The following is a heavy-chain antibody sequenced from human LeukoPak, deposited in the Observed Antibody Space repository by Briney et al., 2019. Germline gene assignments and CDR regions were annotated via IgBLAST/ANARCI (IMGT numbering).Heavy chain of an antibody. CDR3: ATKQWLAPPPDS. D-gene: IGHD6-19*01. CDR1: GFTFSKYW. J-gene: IGHJ4*02. V-gene: IGHV3-74*01. Sequence: PGGSLRLSCAASGFTFSKYWVLWLRQAPGKGLESVSRINTDGTVTTYADSVKGRFTVSRDNADNTMFLQMNSVRDEDTAVYYCATKQWLAPPPDSWGQGTPVTVSS. CDR2: INTDGTVT.